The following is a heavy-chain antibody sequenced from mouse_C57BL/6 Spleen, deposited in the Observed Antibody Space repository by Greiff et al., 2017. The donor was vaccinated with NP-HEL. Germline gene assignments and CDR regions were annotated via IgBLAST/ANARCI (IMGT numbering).Heavy chain of an antibody. Sequence: VQLQQSGPELVKPGASVKISCKASGYTFTDYYMNWVKQSHGKSLEWIGDINPNNGGTSYNQKFKGKTTLTVDKSSSTAYMELRSLTSEDSAVYYCARALFYYYGSAWFAYWGQGTLVTVSA. J-gene: IGHJ3*01. V-gene: IGHV1-26*01. CDR3: ARALFYYYGSAWFAY. CDR2: INPNNGGT. CDR1: GYTFTDYY. D-gene: IGHD1-1*01.